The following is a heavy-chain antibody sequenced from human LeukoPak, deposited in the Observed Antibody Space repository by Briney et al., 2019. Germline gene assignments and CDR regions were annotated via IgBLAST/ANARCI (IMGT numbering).Heavy chain of an antibody. J-gene: IGHJ3*02. V-gene: IGHV4-39*01. CDR2: IYYSGST. CDR1: GGSISSSSYY. CDR3: ARHRIYDDYTDAFDI. Sequence: SETLSLTCTVSGGSISSSSYYWGWIRQPPGKGLEWIGSIYYSGSTYYNPSLKSRVTISVDTSKNQFSLKLSSVTAADTAVYYCARHRIYDDYTDAFDIWGQGTMVTVSS. D-gene: IGHD4-11*01.